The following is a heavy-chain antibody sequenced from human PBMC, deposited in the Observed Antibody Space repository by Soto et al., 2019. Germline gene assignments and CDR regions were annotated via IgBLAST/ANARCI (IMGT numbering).Heavy chain of an antibody. J-gene: IGHJ5*02. D-gene: IGHD3-22*01. CDR3: ARRLYDSSGYNWFDP. CDR2: IWYDGSNK. Sequence: GGSLRLSCAASGFTFSSYCMHWVRQAPGKGLEWVAVIWYDGSNKYYADSVKGRFTISRDNSKNTLYLQMNSLKASDTAMYYCARRLYDSSGYNWFDPWGQGTLVTVSS. V-gene: IGHV3-33*01. CDR1: GFTFSSYC.